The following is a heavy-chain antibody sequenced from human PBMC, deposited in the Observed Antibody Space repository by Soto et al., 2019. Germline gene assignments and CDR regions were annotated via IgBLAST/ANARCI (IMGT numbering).Heavy chain of an antibody. CDR2: ISGSGGST. J-gene: IGHJ5*02. CDR1: GFTFSSYA. Sequence: EVQLLESGGGLVQPGGSLRLSCAASGFTFSSYAMSWVRQAPGKGLEWVSAISGSGGSTYYADSVKGRFTISRDNSKNTLYLQMNSLRAEDTAVYYCAKDLVQQQLVPVWFDPWGQGTLVTVSS. V-gene: IGHV3-23*01. CDR3: AKDLVQQQLVPVWFDP. D-gene: IGHD6-13*01.